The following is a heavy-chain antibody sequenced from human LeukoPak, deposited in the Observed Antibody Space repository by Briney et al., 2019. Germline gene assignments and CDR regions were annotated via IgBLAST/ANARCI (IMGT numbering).Heavy chain of an antibody. Sequence: SVKVSCKASGGTFSSYAISWVRQAPGQGLEWMGGIIPIFGTANYAQKFQGRVTITRDTSASTAYMELSSLRSEDTAVYYCAREARGVATITFYFDYWGQGALVTVSS. J-gene: IGHJ4*02. D-gene: IGHD5-12*01. CDR2: IIPIFGTA. CDR3: AREARGVATITFYFDY. CDR1: GGTFSSYA. V-gene: IGHV1-69*05.